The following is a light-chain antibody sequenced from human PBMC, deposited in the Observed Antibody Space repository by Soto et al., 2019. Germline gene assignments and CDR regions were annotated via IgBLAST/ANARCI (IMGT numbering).Light chain of an antibody. V-gene: IGLV1-47*01. J-gene: IGLJ2*01. Sequence: VLTQPPSASGTPGQRVTISCSGSSSNIGSNYVYWYQQLPGTAPKLLIYRNNQRPSGVPDRFSGSKSGTSASLAISGLRSEDEADYYCAAWDDSLSGPGVFGGGTKVTVL. CDR3: AAWDDSLSGPGV. CDR1: SSNIGSNY. CDR2: RNN.